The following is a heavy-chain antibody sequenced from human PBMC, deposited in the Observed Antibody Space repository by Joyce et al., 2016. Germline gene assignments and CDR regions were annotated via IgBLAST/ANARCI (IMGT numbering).Heavy chain of an antibody. J-gene: IGHJ4*02. CDR1: GYTFASDW. Sequence: EVQLVQSGAELKKPGESLRISCQASGYTFASDWVGWVRQVPGKGLEWIGIIYPDDSDVKYSPSFQGHVTMSADKSISTAYLHWNSLKDSDTGIYYCARLLRGWYRFDYWGQGTLVTVSS. V-gene: IGHV5-51*01. D-gene: IGHD6-19*01. CDR3: ARLLRGWYRFDY. CDR2: IYPDDSDV.